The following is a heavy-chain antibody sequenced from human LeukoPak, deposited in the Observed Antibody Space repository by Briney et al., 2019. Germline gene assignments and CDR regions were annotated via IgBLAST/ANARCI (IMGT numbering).Heavy chain of an antibody. CDR1: GGSISSGSYY. D-gene: IGHD1-26*01. CDR3: ARVRVGATTTFDY. CDR2: IYTSGST. J-gene: IGHJ4*02. V-gene: IGHV4-61*02. Sequence: SETLSLTCTVSGGSISSGSYYWSWNRQPAGKGLEWIGRIYTSGSTNYNPSLKSRVTISVDTSKNQFSLKLSSVTAADTAVYYCARVRVGATTTFDYWGQGTLVTVSS.